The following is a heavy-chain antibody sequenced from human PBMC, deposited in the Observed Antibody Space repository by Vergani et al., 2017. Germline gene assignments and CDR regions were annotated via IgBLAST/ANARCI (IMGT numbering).Heavy chain of an antibody. CDR3: ARDRGAVTALISVDAFDI. Sequence: EVQLVESGGGLVQPGRSLRLSCTASGFTFGDYAMSWFRQAPGKGLEWVGFIRSKAYGGTTEYAASVKGRFTISRDDSKSISYLQMNSLKTEDTAVYYSARDRGAVTALISVDAFDIWGRGTMVTVSS. CDR1: GFTFGDYA. V-gene: IGHV3-49*03. D-gene: IGHD2-21*02. CDR2: IRSKAYGGTT. J-gene: IGHJ3*02.